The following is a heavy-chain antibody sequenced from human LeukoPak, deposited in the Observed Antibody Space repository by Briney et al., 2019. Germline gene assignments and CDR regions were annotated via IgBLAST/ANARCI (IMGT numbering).Heavy chain of an antibody. Sequence: GGSLRLSCAASGFTFDDYGMSWVRQAPGKGLEWVSVIYSGGATYYADSVKGRFTISRDNSKNTLYLQLNSLRAEDTAVYYCARVGGFLDFDYWGQGTLVTVSS. D-gene: IGHD3-3*01. J-gene: IGHJ4*02. V-gene: IGHV3-66*02. CDR2: IYSGGAT. CDR3: ARVGGFLDFDY. CDR1: GFTFDDYG.